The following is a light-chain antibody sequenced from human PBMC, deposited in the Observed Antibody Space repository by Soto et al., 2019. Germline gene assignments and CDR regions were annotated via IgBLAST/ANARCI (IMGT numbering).Light chain of an antibody. Sequence: DIQMTQSPSSLSASVGDRVSITCRASQTISNYLIWYQQKPGKAPNLLIYAASTLQSGVPSRFSGSGSGTNFTLTISSLQSEDFVTYYCQQSYNTPRAFGQGTKVEIK. CDR3: QQSYNTPRA. CDR1: QTISNY. J-gene: IGKJ1*01. V-gene: IGKV1-39*01. CDR2: AAS.